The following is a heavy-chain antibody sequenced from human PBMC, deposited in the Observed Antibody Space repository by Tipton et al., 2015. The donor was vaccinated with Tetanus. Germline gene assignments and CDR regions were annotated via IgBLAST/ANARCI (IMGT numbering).Heavy chain of an antibody. CDR3: ARGLPREPFYFDY. CDR1: GGSISSGGFF. Sequence: TLSLTCTVSGGSISSGGFFWNWLRQSPGKGLEWIGYVYYSGATYYNPSFKGRVSISVDTSKNQFSLDVYSVTAADTAVYYCARGLPREPFYFDYWGQGKQVSVSS. CDR2: VYYSGAT. J-gene: IGHJ4*02. V-gene: IGHV4-31*03. D-gene: IGHD1-26*01.